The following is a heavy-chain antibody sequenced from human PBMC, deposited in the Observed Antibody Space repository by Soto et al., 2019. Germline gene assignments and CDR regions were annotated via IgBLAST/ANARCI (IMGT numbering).Heavy chain of an antibody. CDR2: ISSSSTYT. Sequence: GGSLRLSCAASGFNFSDYYMSWLRQAPGKGPEWLSYISSSSTYTNYADSVQGRFTISRDNAKNSLYLQMNDLRAGDTAVYYCARDHYDILTGSGWFDPWGQGTLVTVSS. CDR1: GFNFSDYY. CDR3: ARDHYDILTGSGWFDP. V-gene: IGHV3-11*06. D-gene: IGHD3-9*01. J-gene: IGHJ5*02.